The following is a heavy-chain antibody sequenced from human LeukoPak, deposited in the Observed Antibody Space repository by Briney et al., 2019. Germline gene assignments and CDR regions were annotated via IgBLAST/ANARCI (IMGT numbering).Heavy chain of an antibody. J-gene: IGHJ4*02. CDR1: GGSISSYY. V-gene: IGHV4-59*01. CDR3: ARVENTAMVYY. D-gene: IGHD5-18*01. CDR2: IYYSGST. Sequence: SETLSLTCTVSGGSISSYYWSWIRQPPGKGLEWIGYIYYSGSTNYNPSLKSRVTISVDTSKNQFSLKLSSVTAADTAVYYCARVENTAMVYYWGQATLVTVS.